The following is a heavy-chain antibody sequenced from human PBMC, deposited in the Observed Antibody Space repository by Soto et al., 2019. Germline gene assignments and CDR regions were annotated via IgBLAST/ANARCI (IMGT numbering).Heavy chain of an antibody. CDR1: GGSISTYY. V-gene: IGHV4-34*01. J-gene: IGHJ6*02. D-gene: IGHD6-19*01. CDR3: ARGSSGWRYYYYYGMDV. CDR2: INHSGST. Sequence: SETLSLTCTVSGGSISTYYVSWIRQPPGKGLEWIGEINHSGSTNYNPSLKSRVTISVDTSKNQFSLKLSSVTAADTAVYYCARGSSGWRYYYYYGMDVWGQGTTVTVSS.